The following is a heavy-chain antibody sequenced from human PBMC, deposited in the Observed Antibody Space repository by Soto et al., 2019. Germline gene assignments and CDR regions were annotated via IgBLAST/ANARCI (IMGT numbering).Heavy chain of an antibody. CDR1: GFTFSSYS. D-gene: IGHD4-17*01. J-gene: IGHJ3*02. Sequence: EVQLVESGGGLVKPGGSLRLSCAASGFTFSSYSMNWVRQAQGKGLEGVSSISSSSSYIYYADSVKGRFTISRDNAKNSLYLQMNSLRAEDTAVYYCARDGDYGGNSRAFDIWGQGTMVTVSS. CDR2: ISSSSSYI. V-gene: IGHV3-21*01. CDR3: ARDGDYGGNSRAFDI.